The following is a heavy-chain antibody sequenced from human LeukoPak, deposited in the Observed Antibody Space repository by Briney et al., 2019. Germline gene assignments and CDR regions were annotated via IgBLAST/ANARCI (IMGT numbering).Heavy chain of an antibody. CDR1: GFAFSSYA. CDR2: ISGSGGST. J-gene: IGHJ4*02. V-gene: IGHV3-23*01. CDR3: AKETDYTAMVSEFDY. D-gene: IGHD5-18*01. Sequence: PGGSLRLSCAASGFAFSSYAMSWVRQAPGKGLEWVSAISGSGGSTYYADSVKGRFTISRDNSKNTLYLQMSSLRVEDTAVYYCAKETDYTAMVSEFDYWGQGTLVTVSS.